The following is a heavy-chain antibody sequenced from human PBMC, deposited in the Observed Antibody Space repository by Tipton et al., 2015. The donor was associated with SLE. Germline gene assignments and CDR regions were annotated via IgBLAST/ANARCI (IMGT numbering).Heavy chain of an antibody. CDR2: INGDGSST. CDR1: GFTFSRYW. V-gene: IGHV3-74*01. Sequence: SLRLSCAASGFTFSRYWMHWVRQAPGKGLVWVSHINGDGSSTSYADSVKGRFTISRDNAKNTLYLQMNSLRVEDTAVYYCAKDMYYDFWSGGYMDVWGKGTTVTVSS. CDR3: AKDMYYDFWSGGYMDV. J-gene: IGHJ6*03. D-gene: IGHD3-3*01.